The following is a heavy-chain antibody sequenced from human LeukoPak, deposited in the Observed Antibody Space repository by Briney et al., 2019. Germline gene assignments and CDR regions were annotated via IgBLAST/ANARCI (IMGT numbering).Heavy chain of an antibody. V-gene: IGHV3-74*01. J-gene: IGHJ4*02. D-gene: IGHD6-19*01. CDR1: GFTFSSSW. Sequence: GGSLRLSCAASGFTFSSSWMHWVRQAPGKGLVWVARINSDGSSTNYADSVKGRSTISRDNANNTLYLHISSLRAEDAAFYYCAKERGWSFCFDSWGQGTLVTVSS. CDR3: AKERGWSFCFDS. CDR2: INSDGSST.